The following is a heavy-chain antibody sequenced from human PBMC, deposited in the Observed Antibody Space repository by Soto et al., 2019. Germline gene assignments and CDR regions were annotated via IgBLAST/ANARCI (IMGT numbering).Heavy chain of an antibody. CDR3: AKDTYPVVVVPAATGMDV. J-gene: IGHJ6*02. CDR2: ISGSGGTR. Sequence: GGSLRLSCAASGLTFSGYAMNWVRQAPGKGLEWVSVISGSGGTRYYADSVKGRFTISRDNSKGILYLQMNSLRADDTDVYHCAKDTYPVVVVPAATGMDVWGQGTTVTVSS. D-gene: IGHD2-2*01. V-gene: IGHV3-23*01. CDR1: GLTFSGYA.